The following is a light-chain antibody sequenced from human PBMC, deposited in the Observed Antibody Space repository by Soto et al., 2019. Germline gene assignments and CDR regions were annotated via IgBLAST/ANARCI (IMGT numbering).Light chain of an antibody. V-gene: IGKV3-15*01. CDR3: QHYTTWPLT. J-gene: IGKJ4*01. CDR1: HSVSTR. Sequence: EIVMTQSPATLSLSPGERATLSCRASHSVSTRLAWYQQKPGQAPRLLIYDASTRATGLPARFSGSGSGTDFTLTISSLQAEDFAVYYCQHYTTWPLTFGGGTKVEIK. CDR2: DAS.